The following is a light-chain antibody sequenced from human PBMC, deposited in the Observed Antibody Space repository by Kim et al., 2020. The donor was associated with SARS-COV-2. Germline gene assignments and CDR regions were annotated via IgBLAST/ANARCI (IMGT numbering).Light chain of an antibody. J-gene: IGLJ2*01. CDR2: DVS. Sequence: GQSVTSSCTGTSSDIGRYNYVSWYQNLPGRAPKLIIYDVSRRPSGVPDRFSGSKSGNTASLTVSGLQAEDEADYYCSSYTDSDTLIFGGGTQLTVL. CDR3: SSYTDSDTLI. CDR1: SSDIGRYNY. V-gene: IGLV2-8*01.